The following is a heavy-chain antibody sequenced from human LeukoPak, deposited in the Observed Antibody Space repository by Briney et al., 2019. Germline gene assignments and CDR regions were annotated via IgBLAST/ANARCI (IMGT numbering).Heavy chain of an antibody. Sequence: GASVKVSCKASGGTFSSYAISWVRQAPGQGLEWMGRIIPILGIANYAQKFQGRVTITADKSTSTAYMELSSLRSEDAAVYYCAREGDGRDSSGWFDPWGQGTLVTVSS. V-gene: IGHV1-69*04. D-gene: IGHD6-19*01. J-gene: IGHJ5*02. CDR1: GGTFSSYA. CDR2: IIPILGIA. CDR3: AREGDGRDSSGWFDP.